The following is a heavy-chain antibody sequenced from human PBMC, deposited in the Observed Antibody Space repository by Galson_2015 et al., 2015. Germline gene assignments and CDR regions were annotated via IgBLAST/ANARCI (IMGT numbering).Heavy chain of an antibody. J-gene: IGHJ3*02. CDR3: ARGYDSTEYYAKGGFDI. CDR1: GYTLTRNY. CDR2: INPSGGST. Sequence: SVKVSCKASGYTLTRNYMHWVRQAPGQGLEWMGIINPSGGSTSYAQKFRGRVTMTRDTSTSTVYMELSSLRSEDTAVYYCARGYDSTEYYAKGGFDIWGQGTMVTVSS. V-gene: IGHV1-46*01. D-gene: IGHD3-22*01.